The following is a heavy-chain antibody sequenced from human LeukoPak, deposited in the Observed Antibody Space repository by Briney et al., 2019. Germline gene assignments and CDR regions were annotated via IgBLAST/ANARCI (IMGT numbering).Heavy chain of an antibody. CDR2: ITFSSTYI. V-gene: IGHV3-21*01. D-gene: IGHD3-10*01. J-gene: IGHJ4*02. Sequence: GGSLRLSCAASGFSFRSYTMSWVRQAPGKGLEWVSSITFSSTYIYYSDSVNGRITISRDNAKNSLYLQMNRLRAEDTAVYYCARDKYFGITMVRGDFDYWGQGTLVTVSS. CDR1: GFSFRSYT. CDR3: ARDKYFGITMVRGDFDY.